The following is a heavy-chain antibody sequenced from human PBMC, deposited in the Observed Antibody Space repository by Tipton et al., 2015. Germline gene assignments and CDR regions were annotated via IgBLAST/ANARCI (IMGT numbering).Heavy chain of an antibody. Sequence: SLRLSCAASGSTFDDYGMHWVRQAPGKGLEWVSGISWNRNSIDYADSVKGRFTISRDNAKNSLYLQMNSLRAEDTALYYCAKDRAIGGHYYYYGMDVWGQGTTVTVSS. CDR1: GSTFDDYG. V-gene: IGHV3-9*01. J-gene: IGHJ6*02. CDR2: ISWNRNSI. D-gene: IGHD3-16*01. CDR3: AKDRAIGGHYYYYGMDV.